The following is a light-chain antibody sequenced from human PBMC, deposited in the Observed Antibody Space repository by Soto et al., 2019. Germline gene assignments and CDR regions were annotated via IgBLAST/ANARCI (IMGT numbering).Light chain of an antibody. CDR3: QQYGKSAMFT. J-gene: IGKJ2*01. CDR1: QSVSSSY. CDR2: GAS. Sequence: EIVLTQSPGTLSLSPGDRATLSCRASQSVSSSYSAWYQQKPGQAPSLLIYGASNRATGIPDRFSGGGCGTDFTLTISRLEPEDFAVDYCQQYGKSAMFTFGQGTKLEIK. V-gene: IGKV3-20*01.